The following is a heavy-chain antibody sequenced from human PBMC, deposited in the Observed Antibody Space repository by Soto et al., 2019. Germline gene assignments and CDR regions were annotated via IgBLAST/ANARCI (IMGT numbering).Heavy chain of an antibody. D-gene: IGHD6-13*01. J-gene: IGHJ4*02. CDR2: INHSGST. CDR1: GGSFSGYY. V-gene: IGHV4-34*01. Sequence: SETLSLTCAVYGGSFSGYYWSWIRQPPGKGLEWIGEINHSGSTNYNPSLKSRVTISVDTSKNQFSLKLSSVTAADTAVHYCARNPYSSWSKIGYFDYWGQGTLVTVS. CDR3: ARNPYSSWSKIGYFDY.